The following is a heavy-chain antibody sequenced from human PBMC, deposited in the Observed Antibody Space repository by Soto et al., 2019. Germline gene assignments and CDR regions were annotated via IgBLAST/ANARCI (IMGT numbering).Heavy chain of an antibody. V-gene: IGHV4-34*01. J-gene: IGHJ3*02. CDR1: GGSFSGYY. D-gene: IGHD4-17*01. CDR3: ATSGNYYGDYGAFDI. CDR2: INHSGST. Sequence: QVQLQQWGAGLLKPSETLSLTCAVYGGSFSGYYWSWIRQPPGKGLEWIGEINHSGSTNYNPSLKSRVTISVDTSKNQFSLKLSSVTAADTAVYYFATSGNYYGDYGAFDIWGQGTMVTVSS.